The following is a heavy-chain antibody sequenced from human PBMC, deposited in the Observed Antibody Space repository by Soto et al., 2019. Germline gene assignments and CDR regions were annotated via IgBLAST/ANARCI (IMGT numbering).Heavy chain of an antibody. CDR2: INPNSGST. D-gene: IGHD2-8*01. V-gene: IGHV1-2*02. J-gene: IGHJ4*02. CDR3: ARGGCTDGVCTYYFDS. CDR1: AYTFTDYY. Sequence: QVQLVQSGAEVKKPGASVKVSCKASAYTFTDYYIHWVRQAPGQGLEWMGWINPNSGSTKSTQRFQGSVTMTRDTSISTAYMELTRLRSDDTAVYYCARGGCTDGVCTYYFDSWAREPWSPSPQ.